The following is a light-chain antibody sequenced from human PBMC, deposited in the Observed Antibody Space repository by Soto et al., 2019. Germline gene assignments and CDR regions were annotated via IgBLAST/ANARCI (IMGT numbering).Light chain of an antibody. CDR3: QHYSSWSLP. J-gene: IGKJ1*01. Sequence: MSQSPATLSVSKGERATLTCGASQGISSYLAWYQQKPGQAPRLLIYDASTRATGVPARFSGSGSGTEFTLTISSLQPEDFAVYYCQHYSSWSLPFGQGTKVDIK. V-gene: IGKV3-15*01. CDR2: DAS. CDR1: QGISSY.